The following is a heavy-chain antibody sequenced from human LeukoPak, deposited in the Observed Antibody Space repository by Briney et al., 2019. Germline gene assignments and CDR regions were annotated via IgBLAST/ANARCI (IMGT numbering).Heavy chain of an antibody. Sequence: ASVKVSCKASGYTFTGYYMHLVRQAPGQGLEWMGWINPNSGGTNYAQKFQGRVTMTRDTSISTAYMELSRLRSDDTAVYYCARGTWIQLWPAFDPWGQGTLVTVSS. CDR2: INPNSGGT. CDR3: ARGTWIQLWPAFDP. D-gene: IGHD5-18*01. V-gene: IGHV1-2*02. CDR1: GYTFTGYY. J-gene: IGHJ5*02.